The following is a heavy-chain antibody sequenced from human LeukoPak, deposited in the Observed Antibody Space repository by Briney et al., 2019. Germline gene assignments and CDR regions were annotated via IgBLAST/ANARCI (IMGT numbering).Heavy chain of an antibody. Sequence: GGSLRLSCAASGFTFSSYDMSWVRQAPGKGLEWVSAISGSGGSTYYADSVKGRFTISRDNSKNTLYLQMNSLRAEDTAVYYCAKARSIVATITHDFDYWGQGTLVTVSS. D-gene: IGHD5-12*01. CDR2: ISGSGGST. J-gene: IGHJ4*02. CDR1: GFTFSSYD. V-gene: IGHV3-23*01. CDR3: AKARSIVATITHDFDY.